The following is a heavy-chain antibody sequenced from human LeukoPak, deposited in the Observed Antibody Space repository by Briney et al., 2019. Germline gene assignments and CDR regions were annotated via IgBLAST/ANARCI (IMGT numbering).Heavy chain of an antibody. D-gene: IGHD6-19*01. Sequence: ASVKVSCKASGYTFTGYFMHCVRQAPGQGLEWMGWINPNTGATKYRQKFQGRVTMTRDTSTNTAYMELSRLTSDDTAVFYCARDPSIAVSGTSYYFDYWGQGTLVTVSS. CDR3: ARDPSIAVSGTSYYFDY. J-gene: IGHJ4*02. V-gene: IGHV1-2*02. CDR2: INPNTGAT. CDR1: GYTFTGYF.